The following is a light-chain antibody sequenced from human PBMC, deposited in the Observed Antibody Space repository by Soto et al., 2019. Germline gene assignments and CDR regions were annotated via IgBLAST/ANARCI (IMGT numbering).Light chain of an antibody. CDR2: KTS. CDR3: QQYNSYPWT. J-gene: IGKJ1*01. V-gene: IGKV1-5*03. CDR1: QTISSW. Sequence: DIQMTQSPSTLSASVGDRVTITCRASQTISSWLAWYQQKPGKAPTLLMYKTSSLESGVPSRFSGSRSGTEFTLTISSLQPDDFATYFCQQYNSYPWTFGQGTKVDIK.